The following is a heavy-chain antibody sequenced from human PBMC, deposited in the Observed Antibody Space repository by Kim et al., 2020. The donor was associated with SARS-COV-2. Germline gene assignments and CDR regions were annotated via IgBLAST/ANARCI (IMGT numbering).Heavy chain of an antibody. CDR3: ARGRFRGYGMDV. CDR2: IHHDGTI. J-gene: IGHJ6*02. CDR1: VYSMSGYY. Sequence: SETLSLTCAIYVYSMSGYYWNWIRQPPGKGLEWIGEIHHDGTIQSQPSLESRLKISLDTSKNQFSLRLNSVTAADTAVYFCARGRFRGYGMDVWGRGTTVAVSS. V-gene: IGHV4-34*01.